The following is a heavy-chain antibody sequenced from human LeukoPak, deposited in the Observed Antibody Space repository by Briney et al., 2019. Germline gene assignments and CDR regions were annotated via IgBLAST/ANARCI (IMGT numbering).Heavy chain of an antibody. Sequence: ASVKVSCKASGGTFSSYAISWVRQAPGQGLEWMGRIIPILGIANYAQRFQGRVTITADKSTSTAYMELSSLRSDDTAVYYCASDGYSYGSYYYGMDVWGQGTTVTVSS. CDR1: GGTFSSYA. J-gene: IGHJ6*02. CDR2: IIPILGIA. D-gene: IGHD5-18*01. V-gene: IGHV1-69*04. CDR3: ASDGYSYGSYYYGMDV.